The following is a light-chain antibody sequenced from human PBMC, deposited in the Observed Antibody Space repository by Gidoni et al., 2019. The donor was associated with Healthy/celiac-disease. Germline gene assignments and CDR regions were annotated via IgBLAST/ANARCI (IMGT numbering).Light chain of an antibody. CDR3: QQYNNWTPIT. CDR2: GAS. CDR1: QRVSSN. Sequence: EIVMTQSPATLSVSPGERATLSCRASQRVSSNLAWYQQKPGQAPRRLIYGASTRATGIPARFSGSGYGTEFTLTISSLQSEDFAVYYCQQYNNWTPITFGGGTKVEIK. V-gene: IGKV3-15*01. J-gene: IGKJ4*01.